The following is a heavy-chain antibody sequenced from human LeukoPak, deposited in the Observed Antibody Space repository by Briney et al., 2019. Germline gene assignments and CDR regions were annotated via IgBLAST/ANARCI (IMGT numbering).Heavy chain of an antibody. CDR2: VSYDGSNE. CDR1: AFTFSNYT. CDR3: ARIPRTWLRFPYFDY. Sequence: GGSLRLSCAASAFTFSNYTMHWVRQAPGKGLEWVAVVSYDGSNEYCADSVKGRFTISRDNSKNTLYLQMNSLRGEDTAVYYCARIPRTWLRFPYFDYWGQGTLVTVSS. D-gene: IGHD5-12*01. J-gene: IGHJ4*02. V-gene: IGHV3-30-3*01.